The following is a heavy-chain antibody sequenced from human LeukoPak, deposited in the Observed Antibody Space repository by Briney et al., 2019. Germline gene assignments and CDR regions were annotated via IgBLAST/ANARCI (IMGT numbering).Heavy chain of an antibody. J-gene: IGHJ4*02. CDR3: ARAVDYGDYFDY. CDR1: GGSISRGDYY. Sequence: PSETLSLTCTVSGGSISRGDYYWSWIRQPPGKGLEWIGYIYYSGSTYYNPSLKSRVTISVDTSKNQFSLKLSSVTAADTAVYYCARAVDYGDYFDYWGQGTLVTVSS. D-gene: IGHD4-17*01. CDR2: IYYSGST. V-gene: IGHV4-30-4*01.